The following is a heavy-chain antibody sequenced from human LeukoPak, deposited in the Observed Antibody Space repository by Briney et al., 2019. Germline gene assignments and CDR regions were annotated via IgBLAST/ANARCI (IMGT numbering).Heavy chain of an antibody. CDR2: IYHTGSI. CDR1: GVSISSGGYC. CDR3: ARAGSWFLDF. V-gene: IGHV4-30-2*01. Sequence: PSETLSLTCAVSGVSISSGGYCWSWIRQPPGKGLEWIGYIYHTGSIYYNPSLKSRLTLSVGTSKNQLSLNLNSVTAADTAVYYCARAGSWFLDFWGQGTLVTVSS. D-gene: IGHD6-13*01. J-gene: IGHJ4*02.